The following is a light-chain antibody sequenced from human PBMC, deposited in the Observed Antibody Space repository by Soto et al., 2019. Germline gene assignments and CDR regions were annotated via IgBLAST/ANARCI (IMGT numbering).Light chain of an antibody. J-gene: IGKJ5*01. V-gene: IGKV3-11*01. CDR2: DAS. CDR3: QQRSNLPLP. Sequence: EIVLTQSPATLSLSPGERATLSCRASQSVSSYLAWYQQKPGQAPRLLIYDASNRATGIPARFSGSGSGTDFTLTISSLEPEDFSVYYRQQRSNLPLPLGPGTRPEI. CDR1: QSVSSY.